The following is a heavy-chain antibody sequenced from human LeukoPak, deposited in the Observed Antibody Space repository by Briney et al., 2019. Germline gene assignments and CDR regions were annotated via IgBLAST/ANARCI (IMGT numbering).Heavy chain of an antibody. J-gene: IGHJ6*02. CDR1: GGSFSSHY. CDR3: ARERHYYGSGSYYNPLYYYYGMDV. CDR2: TNRSGTT. Sequence: SETLSLTCAVYGGSFSSHYWSWIRQSPGKGLEWIGETNRSGTTKYNPSLKSRVTISVDTPQNQFSLKLSSVTAVDTAVYYRARERHYYGSGSYYNPLYYYYGMDVWGQGTTVTVSS. V-gene: IGHV4-34*01. D-gene: IGHD3-10*01.